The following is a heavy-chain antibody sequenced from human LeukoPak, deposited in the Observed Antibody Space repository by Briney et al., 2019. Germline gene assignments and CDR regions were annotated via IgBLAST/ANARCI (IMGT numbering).Heavy chain of an antibody. J-gene: IGHJ6*03. CDR3: ARDTSTIFGVVINYYYYYMDV. CDR1: GYDFINYG. V-gene: IGHV1-2*02. Sequence: ASVKVSCKASGYDFINYGISWVRQAPGQGLGWMGWINPNSGGTNYAQKFQGRVTMTRDTSISTAYMELSRLRSDDTAVYYCARDTSTIFGVVINYYYYYMDVWGKGTTVTVSS. CDR2: INPNSGGT. D-gene: IGHD3-3*01.